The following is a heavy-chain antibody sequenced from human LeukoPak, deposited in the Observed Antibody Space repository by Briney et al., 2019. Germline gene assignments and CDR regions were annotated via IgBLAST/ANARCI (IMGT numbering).Heavy chain of an antibody. CDR3: ARALPFYGFDY. J-gene: IGHJ4*02. D-gene: IGHD3-16*01. CDR1: GFTFSNYD. CDR2: IGSAGDT. V-gene: IGHV3-13*04. Sequence: GGSLRVSCAASGFTFSNYDMHWVRQVAGKGLEWGSGIGSAGDTYYPGSVKGRFTISRENAKNSLYLQINSLRAGDTAVYYCARALPFYGFDYWGQGTLVTVSS.